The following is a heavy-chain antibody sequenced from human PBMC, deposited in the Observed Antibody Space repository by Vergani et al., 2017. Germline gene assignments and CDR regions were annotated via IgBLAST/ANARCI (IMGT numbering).Heavy chain of an antibody. CDR1: GFTFRSYS. Sequence: EVQLVESGGGLVKPGGSLRLSCAASGFTFRSYSMNWVRQAPGKGLEWVSSIISSISYIYYADSVTGRLTISRDNAKNSLYLKMNSLRAEDTAVYYCAKTDDFWSGYYPYHYYYYGMDVWGQGTTVTVSS. D-gene: IGHD3-3*01. CDR2: IISSISYI. J-gene: IGHJ6*02. CDR3: AKTDDFWSGYYPYHYYYYGMDV. V-gene: IGHV3-21*01.